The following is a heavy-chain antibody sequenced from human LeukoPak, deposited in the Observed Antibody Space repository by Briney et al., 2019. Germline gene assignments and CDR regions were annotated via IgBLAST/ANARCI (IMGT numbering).Heavy chain of an antibody. CDR2: ISGSGGST. Sequence: GGSLRLSCAASGFTFSSYAMSWVRQAPGKGLEWVSAISGSGGSTYYADSVKGRFTISRDNSKNTLYLQMNSLRAEDTAVYYCAKDRRFGELLYSFDYWGQGTLVTVSS. V-gene: IGHV3-23*01. CDR3: AKDRRFGELLYSFDY. D-gene: IGHD3-10*01. J-gene: IGHJ4*02. CDR1: GFTFSSYA.